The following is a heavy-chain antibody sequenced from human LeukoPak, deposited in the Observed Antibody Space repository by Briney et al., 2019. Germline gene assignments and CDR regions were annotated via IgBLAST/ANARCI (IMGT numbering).Heavy chain of an antibody. D-gene: IGHD2-15*01. CDR2: INHSGST. V-gene: IGHV4-34*01. J-gene: IGHJ4*02. CDR1: GGSFSGYY. Sequence: PSETLSLTCAVYGGSFSGYYWSGIRQPPGKGLEWIGEINHSGSTNYNPSLKSRVTISVDTSKNQFSLKLSSVTAADTAVYYCAREPPPINCSGGSCYRGLFDYWGQGTLVTVSS. CDR3: AREPPPINCSGGSCYRGLFDY.